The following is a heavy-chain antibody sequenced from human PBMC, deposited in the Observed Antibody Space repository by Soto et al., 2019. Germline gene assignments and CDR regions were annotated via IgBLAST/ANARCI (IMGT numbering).Heavy chain of an antibody. CDR1: GFTFSSYA. D-gene: IGHD3-22*01. J-gene: IGHJ4*02. CDR2: ISGSGGST. V-gene: IGHV3-23*01. CDR3: ASYDSSGRYFDY. Sequence: GGSLRLSCAASGFTFSSYAMSWVRQAPGKGLEWVSAISGSGGSTYYADSVKGRFTISRDNSKNTLYLQMNSLRAEDTAVYYCASYDSSGRYFDYWGQGTLVTVSS.